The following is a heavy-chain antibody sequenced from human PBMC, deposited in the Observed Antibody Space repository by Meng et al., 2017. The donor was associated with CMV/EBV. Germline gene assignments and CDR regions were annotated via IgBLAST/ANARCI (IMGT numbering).Heavy chain of an antibody. CDR3: AKEVVAGYFDY. D-gene: IGHD6-19*01. CDR2: IRYDGSNK. Sequence: QVQLVESGGGVVQPGGSLSLSCAASGFTFSSYGMHWVRQAPGKGLEWVAFIRYDGSNKYYADSVKGRFTISRDNSKNTLYLQMNSLRAEDTAVYYCAKEVVAGYFDYWGQGTLVTVSS. CDR1: GFTFSSYG. V-gene: IGHV3-30*02. J-gene: IGHJ4*02.